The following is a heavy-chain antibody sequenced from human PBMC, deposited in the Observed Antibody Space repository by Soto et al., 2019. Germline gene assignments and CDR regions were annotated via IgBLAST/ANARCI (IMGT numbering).Heavy chain of an antibody. Sequence: QVQLVESGGGVVQPGRSLRLSCAASGFTFSSYGMHWVRQAPGKGLEWVAVISYDGSNKYYADSVKGRFTISRGNSKNTLYLQMNSLRAEDTAVYYCAKDPYSSSWYVGYFDYWGQGTLVTVSS. CDR1: GFTFSSYG. D-gene: IGHD6-13*01. J-gene: IGHJ4*02. CDR2: ISYDGSNK. V-gene: IGHV3-30*18. CDR3: AKDPYSSSWYVGYFDY.